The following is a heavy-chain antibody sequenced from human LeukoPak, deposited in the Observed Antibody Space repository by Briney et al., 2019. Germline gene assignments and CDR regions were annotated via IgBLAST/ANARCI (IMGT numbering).Heavy chain of an antibody. D-gene: IGHD3-9*01. CDR1: GFTFDDYA. Sequence: GGSQRLSCVGSGFTFDDYAMHWVRHAPGKGLEWVSGISWNSGRRGYADSVKGRFTISRDNAKTSLYLQMNSLRAEDMALYYCAKGPDYDILTPIDYWGQGTLVTVSS. CDR3: AKGPDYDILTPIDY. CDR2: ISWNSGRR. V-gene: IGHV3-9*03. J-gene: IGHJ4*02.